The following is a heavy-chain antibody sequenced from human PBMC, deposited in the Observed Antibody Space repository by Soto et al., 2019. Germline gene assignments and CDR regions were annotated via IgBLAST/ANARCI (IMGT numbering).Heavy chain of an antibody. V-gene: IGHV4-59*01. D-gene: IGHD2-21*02. CDR2: MYNTGST. CDR1: GGSISNSY. J-gene: IGHJ6*02. CDR3: ARDLWGYCGTDCYPLDV. Sequence: SETLSLTCTVSGGSISNSYWSWIRQSPGKGLEWIGYMYNTGSTVYNPSFKSRVTISVDTSKNQFSLKLNSVTAADTAVYYCARDLWGYCGTDCYPLDVWGQGTTVTVSS.